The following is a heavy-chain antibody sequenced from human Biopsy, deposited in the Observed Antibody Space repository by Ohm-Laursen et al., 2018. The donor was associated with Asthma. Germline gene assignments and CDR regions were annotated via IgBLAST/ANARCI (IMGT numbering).Heavy chain of an antibody. CDR2: IWYDGSNK. CDR3: ARRGITGTTLDY. V-gene: IGHV3-33*01. D-gene: IGHD1-7*01. Sequence: SSLRLSCAASGFTFSSYGMHWVRQAPGKGLEWVAVIWYDGSNKYYADSVKGRFTISRDNSKNTLYLQMSSLRSEDTAVYYCARRGITGTTLDYWGQGTLVTVSS. CDR1: GFTFSSYG. J-gene: IGHJ4*02.